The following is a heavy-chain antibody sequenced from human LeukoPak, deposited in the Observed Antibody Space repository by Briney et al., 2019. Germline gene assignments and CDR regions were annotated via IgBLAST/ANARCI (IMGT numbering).Heavy chain of an antibody. V-gene: IGHV1-46*01. J-gene: IGHJ4*02. CDR1: GYTFTSFY. CDR2: INPTDGST. Sequence: ASVKVSCKASGYTFTSFYMHWVRQAPGQGLEWMGIINPTDGSTSYAQKFQGRVTMTSDTSTSTVYMELSSLRSEDTAVYYCARALNEMATIGEDFDYWGQGTLVTVSS. CDR3: ARALNEMATIGEDFDY. D-gene: IGHD5-24*01.